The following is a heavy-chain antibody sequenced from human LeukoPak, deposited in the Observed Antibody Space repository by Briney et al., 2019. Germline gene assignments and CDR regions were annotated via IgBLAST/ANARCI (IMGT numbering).Heavy chain of an antibody. CDR1: GYTFTSYD. CDR2: MNPDSGNT. D-gene: IGHD3-9*01. J-gene: IGHJ6*02. CDR3: ARGGILRYFDWLGSGGMAV. Sequence: GASVKVSFRTSGYTFTSYDIHWVRQAPGQGLEWMGWMNPDSGNTGNAHKFPGRVTMTRNTSISTAYLELSSLRPEDTAVYYCARGGILRYFDWLGSGGMAVWGQGTTVTVSS. V-gene: IGHV1-8*01.